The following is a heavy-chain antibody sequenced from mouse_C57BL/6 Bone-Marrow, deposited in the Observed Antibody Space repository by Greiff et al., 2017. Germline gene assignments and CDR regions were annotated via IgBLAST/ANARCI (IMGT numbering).Heavy chain of an antibody. V-gene: IGHV8-8*01. D-gene: IGHD2-3*01. CDR3: ARLPGLLLPLFAY. CDR2: IWWDDDK. CDR1: GFSLSTFGMG. J-gene: IGHJ3*01. Sequence: QVQLKESGPGILQPSQTLSLTCSFSGFSLSTFGMGVGWIRQPSGKGLEWLAHIWWDDDKYYNPALKILLTISKDTSKNQVFLKIATVDTADTATYYCARLPGLLLPLFAYWGQGTLVTVSA.